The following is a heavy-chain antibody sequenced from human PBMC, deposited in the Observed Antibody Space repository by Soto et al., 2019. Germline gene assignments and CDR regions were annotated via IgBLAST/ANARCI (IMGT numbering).Heavy chain of an antibody. J-gene: IGHJ4*02. CDR2: ISGSGGST. CDR1: GFTFGSYA. D-gene: IGHD3-10*01. V-gene: IGHV3-23*01. Sequence: EVQLLESGGGLVQPGGSLRLSCAASGFTFGSYAMSWVRQAPGKGLEWVSAISGSGGSTYYGDSVKGRFTISRDNSKNALYLQMISLRAEDTAVYYCAKEGIKGKRITMVRPDYWGQGSLVTVSS. CDR3: AKEGIKGKRITMVRPDY.